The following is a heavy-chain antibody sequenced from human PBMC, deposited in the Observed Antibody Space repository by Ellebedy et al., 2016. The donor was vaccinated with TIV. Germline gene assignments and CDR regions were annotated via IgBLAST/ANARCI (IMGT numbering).Heavy chain of an antibody. J-gene: IGHJ4*02. V-gene: IGHV1-24*01. CDR1: GYTLTELS. CDR2: FDPEDDET. D-gene: IGHD5-24*01. Sequence: AAPVKVSCKVSGYTLTELSMHWVRQAPGKGLEWMGGFDPEDDETIYAQKFQGRVTMTEDTSTDTAYMDLSSLRSEDTAVYYCATVFDGYRGLDYWGQGTLVTVSS. CDR3: ATVFDGYRGLDY.